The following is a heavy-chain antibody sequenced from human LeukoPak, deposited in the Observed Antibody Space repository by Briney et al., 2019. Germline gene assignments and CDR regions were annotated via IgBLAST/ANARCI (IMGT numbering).Heavy chain of an antibody. J-gene: IGHJ4*02. Sequence: SETLSLTCTVSGGSISSYYWSWIRQPPGKGLEWIGYIYYSGSTNYNPSLKSRVTISVDTSKNQFSLKLSSVIAADTAVYYCARRLWFGGSDYWGQGTLVTVSS. D-gene: IGHD3-10*01. CDR1: GGSISSYY. CDR3: ARRLWFGGSDY. V-gene: IGHV4-59*08. CDR2: IYYSGST.